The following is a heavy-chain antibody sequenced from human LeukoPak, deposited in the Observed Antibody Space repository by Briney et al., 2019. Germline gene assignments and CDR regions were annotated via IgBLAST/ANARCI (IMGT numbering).Heavy chain of an antibody. CDR1: GFTFNICA. J-gene: IGHJ4*02. CDR3: ARRQCTSSSCYLDY. D-gene: IGHD2-2*01. Sequence: PGGSLRLSCAASGFTFNICAINWVRQAPGKGLEYVSAVSADGSSTYYANSVKGRFTFSRDNSKNMLYLQMGSLRGDDMAVYYCARRQCTSSSCYLDYWGQGTLVTVSS. V-gene: IGHV3-64*01. CDR2: VSADGSST.